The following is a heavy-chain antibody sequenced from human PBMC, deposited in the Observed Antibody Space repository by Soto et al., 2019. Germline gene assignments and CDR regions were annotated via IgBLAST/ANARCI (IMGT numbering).Heavy chain of an antibody. Sequence: QVQFVQSGAEVKKPGASVKLSCKASGDTFGSNAMHWVRQAAGQRLEWMGWIIGGSGNTKYSRNFQGRVTITRDTSASTVYMELTSLRSDDTAVYFCARGSGSFFPFFDSWGQGTLVTVSS. CDR1: GDTFGSNA. D-gene: IGHD1-26*01. V-gene: IGHV1-3*01. J-gene: IGHJ4*02. CDR3: ARGSGSFFPFFDS. CDR2: IIGGSGNT.